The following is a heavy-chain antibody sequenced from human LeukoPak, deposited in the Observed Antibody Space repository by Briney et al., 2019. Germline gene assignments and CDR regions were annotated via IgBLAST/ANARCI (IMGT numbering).Heavy chain of an antibody. CDR1: KFTFSNAW. CDR2: IYSKTDGGTI. J-gene: IGHJ6*02. V-gene: IGHV3-15*01. CDR3: TTGVNYYYGMDV. Sequence: PGGSLRLSCAASKFTFSNAWMSWVRQAPGKGLEWVGRIYSKTDGGTIDYAAPVKDRFTISRDDSKNTLYLQMNSLKTEDTAVYYCTTGVNYYYGMDVWGQGTTVTVSS.